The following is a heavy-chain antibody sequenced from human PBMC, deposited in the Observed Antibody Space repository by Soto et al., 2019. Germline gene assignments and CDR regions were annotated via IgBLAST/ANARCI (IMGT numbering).Heavy chain of an antibody. CDR2: IYYSGST. V-gene: IGHV4-59*13. D-gene: IGHD3-22*01. J-gene: IGHJ3*02. CDR1: GGSISSCY. CDR3: ARRGYYYDSSGYYEDDAFDI. Sequence: SETLSLTCTVSGGSISSCYWSWIRQPPGKGLEWIGYIYYSGSTNYNPSLKSRVTISVDTSKNQFSLKLSSVTAADTAVYYCARRGYYYDSSGYYEDDAFDIWGQGTMVTVS.